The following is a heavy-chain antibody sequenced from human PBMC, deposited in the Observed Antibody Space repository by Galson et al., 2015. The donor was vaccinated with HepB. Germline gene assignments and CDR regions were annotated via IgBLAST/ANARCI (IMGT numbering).Heavy chain of an antibody. CDR1: GFSLSTNGVG. CDR3: AHFYLRITIFGEVILHPDLVPVFDY. Sequence: PALVKPTQTLTLTCTFSGFSLSTNGVGVGWIRQPPGKALEWLALIYWDDDKRYSPSLKNRLTITKDTSKNQVVLTMTNLDPVDTATYFCAHFYLRITIFGEVILHPDLVPVFDYWGQGTLVTVSS. J-gene: IGHJ4*02. CDR2: IYWDDDK. V-gene: IGHV2-5*02. D-gene: IGHD3-3*01.